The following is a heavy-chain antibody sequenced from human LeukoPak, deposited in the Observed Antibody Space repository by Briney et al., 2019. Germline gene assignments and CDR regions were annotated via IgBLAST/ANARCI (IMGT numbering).Heavy chain of an antibody. D-gene: IGHD3-16*02. J-gene: IGHJ4*02. Sequence: PGGSLRLSCAASRSTFSSYAMSWVRQSPGKGLEWVSVISASGGSTYYADSVKGRFTISRDDSKNTLYLQMNSLRAEDTAVYYCARGSSLDDWGQGTLVTVSS. CDR1: RSTFSSYA. CDR3: ARGSSLDD. CDR2: ISASGGST. V-gene: IGHV3-23*01.